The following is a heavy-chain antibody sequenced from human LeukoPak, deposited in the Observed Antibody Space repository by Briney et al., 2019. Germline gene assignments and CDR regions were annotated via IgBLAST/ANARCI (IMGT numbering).Heavy chain of an antibody. CDR2: IYYSGST. D-gene: IGHD2-2*01. CDR3: ARGYCSSISCYRAYAFDI. CDR1: GGSISRSSYY. Sequence: SETLSLTCTVSGGSISRSSYYWGWIRQPPGRGLEWIGSIYYSGSTYYNPSLKSRVTISVDTSKNQFSLKLSSVTAADTAVYYCARGYCSSISCYRAYAFDIWGQGTMVTVSS. V-gene: IGHV4-39*01. J-gene: IGHJ3*02.